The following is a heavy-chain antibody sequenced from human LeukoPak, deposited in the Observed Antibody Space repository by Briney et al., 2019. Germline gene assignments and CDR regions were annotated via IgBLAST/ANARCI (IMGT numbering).Heavy chain of an antibody. CDR2: ISGSGDST. Sequence: PGGSLRLSCAASEFSLGSYAMSWVRQAPGKGLQWVSGISGSGDSTYYADSVNGRFPISRDNSKNTLYLQMISLRAEDTAVYYCAKGGGSYFRRVTYYYYYMDVWGKGTTVTVSS. J-gene: IGHJ6*03. V-gene: IGHV3-23*01. CDR1: EFSLGSYA. D-gene: IGHD1-26*01. CDR3: AKGGGSYFRRVTYYYYYMDV.